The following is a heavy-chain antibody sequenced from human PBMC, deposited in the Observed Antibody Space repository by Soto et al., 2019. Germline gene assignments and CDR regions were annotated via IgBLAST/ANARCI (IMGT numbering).Heavy chain of an antibody. J-gene: IGHJ3*02. CDR3: AKDPTQWELKPHDAFDI. CDR1: GFTFSSYA. CDR2: ICGSGGST. D-gene: IGHD1-26*01. Sequence: EVQLLESGGGLVQPGGSLRLSCAASGFTFSSYAMSWVRQAPGKGLEWVSAICGSGGSTYYADSVKGRFTISRDNSKNTLYLQMNSLRAEDTAVYYCAKDPTQWELKPHDAFDIWGQGTMVTVSS. V-gene: IGHV3-23*01.